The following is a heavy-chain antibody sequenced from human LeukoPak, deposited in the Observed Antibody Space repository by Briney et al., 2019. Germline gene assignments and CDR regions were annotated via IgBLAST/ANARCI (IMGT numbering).Heavy chain of an antibody. V-gene: IGHV3-74*01. Sequence: GGSLRLSCAASGNYWMHWVRQVPGKGLVWVSHINSDGSWTSYADSVKGRFTISKDNAKNTVYLQMNSLRAEDTAVYYCVSFYGTYWGRGTLVTVSS. CDR1: GNYW. J-gene: IGHJ4*02. D-gene: IGHD2/OR15-2a*01. CDR2: INSDGSWT. CDR3: VSFYGTY.